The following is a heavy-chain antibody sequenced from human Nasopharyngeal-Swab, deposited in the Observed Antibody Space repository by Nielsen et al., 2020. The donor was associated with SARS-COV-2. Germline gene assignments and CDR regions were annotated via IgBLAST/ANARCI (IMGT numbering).Heavy chain of an antibody. V-gene: IGHV4-34*01. Sequence: GSLRLSCAVYGGSFSGYYWSWIRQPPGKGLEWIGEINHSGSTNYNPSLKSRVTISVDTSKNQFSLKLSSVTAADTAVYYCARDMYYDFWSGYLTHYYYYGMDVWGQGTTVTVSS. CDR3: ARDMYYDFWSGYLTHYYYYGMDV. CDR1: GGSFSGYY. J-gene: IGHJ6*02. D-gene: IGHD3-3*01. CDR2: INHSGST.